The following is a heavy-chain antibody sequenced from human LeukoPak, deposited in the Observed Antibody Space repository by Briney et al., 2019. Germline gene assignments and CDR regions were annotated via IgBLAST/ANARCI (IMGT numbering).Heavy chain of an antibody. CDR3: ARPPYSGSYPPHAFDI. Sequence: LGESLKISCKGSGYSFTTYWIAWVRQMPGKDLEWMGIIYPGDSDIRYSPSFQGQVTISADKSISTAYLQWSSLKASDTAIYYCARPPYSGSYPPHAFDIWGQGTMVTVSS. V-gene: IGHV5-51*01. J-gene: IGHJ3*02. CDR2: IYPGDSDI. D-gene: IGHD1-26*01. CDR1: GYSFTTYW.